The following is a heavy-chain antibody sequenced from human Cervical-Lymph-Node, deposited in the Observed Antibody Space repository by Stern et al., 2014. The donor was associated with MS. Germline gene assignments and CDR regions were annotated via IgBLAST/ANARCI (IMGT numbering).Heavy chain of an antibody. D-gene: IGHD3-22*01. Sequence: QVQLQESGPGLVKPSETLSLTYTVSGGSISSSSYYWGWIRQPPGKGLEWIGRIYYSGSTYYNPSLKSRVTISVDTSKNQFSLKLTSVTAADTAVYYCARWAYSSGWYNWFDPWGQGTLVTVSS. CDR1: GGSISSSSYY. CDR3: ARWAYSSGWYNWFDP. V-gene: IGHV4-39*01. CDR2: IYYSGST. J-gene: IGHJ5*02.